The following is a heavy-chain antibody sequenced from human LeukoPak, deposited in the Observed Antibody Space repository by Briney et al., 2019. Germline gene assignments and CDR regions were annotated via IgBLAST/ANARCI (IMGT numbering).Heavy chain of an antibody. CDR1: GYTFTSYA. CDR3: AREVTYSSGFDY. CDR2: INAGNGNT. Sequence: ASVKVSCKASGYTFTSYAMHWVRQAPGQRLEWMGWINAGNGNTKYSQKFQGRVTITRDTSASTAYMELSSLRSEDTAVYYCAREVTYSSGFDYWGQGTLVTVSS. J-gene: IGHJ4*02. V-gene: IGHV1-3*01. D-gene: IGHD6-19*01.